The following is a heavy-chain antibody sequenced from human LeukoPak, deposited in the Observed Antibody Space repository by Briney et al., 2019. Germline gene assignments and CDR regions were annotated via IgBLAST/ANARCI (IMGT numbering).Heavy chain of an antibody. CDR3: ASNYDFWSGYYYFDY. V-gene: IGHV4-34*01. CDR1: GGSFSGYY. J-gene: IGHJ4*02. Sequence: SETLSLTCAVYGGSFSGYYWSWIRQPPGKGLEWIGEINHSGSTNYNPSLKSRVTISVDTSKNQFSLKLSSVTAADTAVYYCASNYDFWSGYYYFDYWGQGTLVTVSP. CDR2: INHSGST. D-gene: IGHD3-3*01.